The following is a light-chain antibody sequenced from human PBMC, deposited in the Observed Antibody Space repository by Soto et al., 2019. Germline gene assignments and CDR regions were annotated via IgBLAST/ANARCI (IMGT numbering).Light chain of an antibody. J-gene: IGKJ2*01. CDR3: MHGSHWPPTYT. V-gene: IGKV2-30*01. CDR2: KVS. Sequence: DVVMTQSSLSLPVTLGQPASISCRSSQSLVFSDGNTFFNWFHQRPGQSPRRLIYKVSKRDSGVRDRFSCSESATELTLRISRVEAEAVGVYYCMHGSHWPPTYTIGQGTKLEIK. CDR1: QSLVFSDGNTF.